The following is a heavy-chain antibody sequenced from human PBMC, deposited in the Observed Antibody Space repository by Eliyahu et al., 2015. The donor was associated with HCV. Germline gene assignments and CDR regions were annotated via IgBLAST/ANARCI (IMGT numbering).Heavy chain of an antibody. CDR1: GFPFSDYY. CDR2: ISSSGHSI. CDR3: ARVWTKKLDY. V-gene: IGHV3-11*04. J-gene: IGHJ4*02. D-gene: IGHD3/OR15-3a*01. Sequence: QVQVVESGGGLVKPGGSLRLACAASGFPFSDYYMSWIRQAPGKGLEWVSYISSSGHSIDYIASVKGRFTISRDNSKNSLYLQMNSLRAEDTAVYYCARVWTKKLDYWGQGTLVTVSS.